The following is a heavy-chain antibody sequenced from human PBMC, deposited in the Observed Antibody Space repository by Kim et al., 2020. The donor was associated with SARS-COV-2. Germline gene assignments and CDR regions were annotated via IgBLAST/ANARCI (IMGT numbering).Heavy chain of an antibody. Sequence: GGSLRLCCTGSGFIFSISDLHWVRQAAGAGLEWVSSIGTVGDTYYLDSVRGRFTISRDDVTNSSYLHLNNLGAGDTAVYFCARNPYGDYSYGLDVWGLGT. CDR2: IGTVGDT. D-gene: IGHD4-17*01. V-gene: IGHV3-13*01. J-gene: IGHJ6*02. CDR3: ARNPYGDYSYGLDV. CDR1: GFIFSISD.